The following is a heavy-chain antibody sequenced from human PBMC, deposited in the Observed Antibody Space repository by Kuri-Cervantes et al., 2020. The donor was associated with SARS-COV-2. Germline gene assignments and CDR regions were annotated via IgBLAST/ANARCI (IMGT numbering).Heavy chain of an antibody. D-gene: IGHD6-19*01. J-gene: IGHJ5*02. CDR1: GFIFSDYY. Sequence: GGSLRLSFTASGFIFSDYYMTWIRQAPGKGLEWVSSISSSSSYIYYADSVKGRFTISRDNSKNSLYLQMNSLRAEDTAVYYCARDLAVAFRHQYNWFDPWGQGTLVTVSS. CDR3: ARDLAVAFRHQYNWFDP. V-gene: IGHV3-11*06. CDR2: ISSSSSYI.